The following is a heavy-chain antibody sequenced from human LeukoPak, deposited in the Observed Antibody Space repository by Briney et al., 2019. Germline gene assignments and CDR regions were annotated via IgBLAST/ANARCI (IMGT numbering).Heavy chain of an antibody. D-gene: IGHD3-10*01. CDR1: GDSVSSNSAA. CDR3: ARGGLVRGYKNSLIAFDV. Sequence: SQTLSLTCAISGDSVSSNSAAWNWIRQSPSRGLEWLARTFYRSEWYKVEAGSVKSRITINADTAKNQFSLQMNSVTPEDTALYYCARGGLVRGYKNSLIAFDVWGQGIMVTVSS. V-gene: IGHV6-1*01. CDR2: TFYRSEWYK. J-gene: IGHJ3*01.